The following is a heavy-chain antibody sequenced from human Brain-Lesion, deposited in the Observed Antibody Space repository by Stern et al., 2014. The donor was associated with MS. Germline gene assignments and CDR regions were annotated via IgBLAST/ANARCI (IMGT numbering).Heavy chain of an antibody. V-gene: IGHV4-39*01. CDR3: ARHDSVPRPSQLYSARDRGPGYFDY. D-gene: IGHD1-26*01. CDR1: GGSISSITYY. CDR2: IYYSGFT. Sequence: QVQLVESGPGLVKPSETLSLTCTVSGGSISSITYYWAWIRQPPGKGLEWSGDIYYSGFTYYNPSLKSRVTISVDMSKNQSSLKLSSVTAADTAIYYCARHDSVPRPSQLYSARDRGPGYFDYWGQGTLVTVSS. J-gene: IGHJ4*02.